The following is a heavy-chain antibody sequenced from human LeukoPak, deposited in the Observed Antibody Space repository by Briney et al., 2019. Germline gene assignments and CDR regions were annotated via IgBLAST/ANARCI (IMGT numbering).Heavy chain of an antibody. CDR1: GFTLSSNW. D-gene: IGHD5-12*01. V-gene: IGHV3-7*01. CDR2: IKHDGIEK. J-gene: IGHJ4*02. CDR3: ARDSGHNGYDLLDY. Sequence: GGSLRLSCAGSGFTLSSNWMNWVRQAPGKGLEWVANIKHDGIEKFYVDSVKGRFTISRDNAKNSLYLQMNSLRAEDTAVYYCARDSGHNGYDLLDYWGQGTLVTVSS.